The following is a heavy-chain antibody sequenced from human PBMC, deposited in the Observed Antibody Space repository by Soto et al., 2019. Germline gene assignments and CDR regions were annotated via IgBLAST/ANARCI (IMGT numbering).Heavy chain of an antibody. CDR3: ARGYCSGGSCYSDDAFDI. Sequence: ASVKVYCKASGYTFTGYYMHWVRQAPGQGLEWMGWINPNSGSTNYAQKFQGWVTMTRDTSISTAYMELSRLRSDDTAVYYCARGYCSGGSCYSDDAFDIWGQGTMVTVS. CDR2: INPNSGST. CDR1: GYTFTGYY. V-gene: IGHV1-2*04. J-gene: IGHJ3*02. D-gene: IGHD2-15*01.